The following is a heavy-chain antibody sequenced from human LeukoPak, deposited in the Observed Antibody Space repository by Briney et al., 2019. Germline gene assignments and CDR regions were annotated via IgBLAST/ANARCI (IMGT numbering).Heavy chain of an antibody. CDR3: ARDQYYYDSSGYYGMDY. D-gene: IGHD3-22*01. CDR1: GGSISSYY. J-gene: IGHJ4*02. Sequence: SETLSLTCTVSGGSISSYYWSWIRQPAGKGLEWIGRIYTSGSTNYNPSLKSRVTMSVDTSKNQFSLKLSSVTAADTAVYYCARDQYYYDSSGYYGMDYWGQGTLVTVSS. V-gene: IGHV4-4*07. CDR2: IYTSGST.